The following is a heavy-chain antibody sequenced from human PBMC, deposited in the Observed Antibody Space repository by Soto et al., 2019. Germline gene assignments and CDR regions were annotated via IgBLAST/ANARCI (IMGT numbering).Heavy chain of an antibody. J-gene: IGHJ4*02. Sequence: EVQLLESGGGLVQPGGSLTLSCAAPGFTFSDYTMSWVRQAPGKVLECISVILADYNTYYTDSVRGRFTISRDNSKNTLYLEMNSLRAEDTAVYYCVRRTNGYFGYWGQGALVTVSS. V-gene: IGHV3-23*03. CDR1: GFTFSDYT. D-gene: IGHD2-8*01. CDR2: ILADYNT. CDR3: VRRTNGYFGY.